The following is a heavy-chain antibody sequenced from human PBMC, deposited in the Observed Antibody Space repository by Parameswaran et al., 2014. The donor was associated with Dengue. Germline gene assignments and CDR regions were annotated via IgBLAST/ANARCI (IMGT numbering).Heavy chain of an antibody. J-gene: IGHJ6*02. Sequence: WVRQAPGQRLEWIGWIVVGSGNTNYAQKFQERVTITRDMSTSTAYMELSSLRSEDTAVYYCAAAGVTTLHYYYYGMDVWGQGTTVTVSS. V-gene: IGHV1-58*01. D-gene: IGHD4-23*01. CDR2: IVVGSGNT. CDR3: AAAGVTTLHYYYYGMDV.